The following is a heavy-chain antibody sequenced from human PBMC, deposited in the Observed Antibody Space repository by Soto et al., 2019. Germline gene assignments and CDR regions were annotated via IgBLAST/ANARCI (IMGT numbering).Heavy chain of an antibody. V-gene: IGHV3-23*01. CDR1: GFTFSRYA. CDR2: ISGSGATT. D-gene: IGHD3-9*01. Sequence: EVQLLESGGGLVQPGGSLRLSCAASGFTFSRYAMTWVRQAPGKGLEWVSGISGSGATTSYADSVKGRFTVSRDNSKNTLYLQMNSLRVEDTAVYYCAKLRYFDWSSYNWFEYWGQGTPVTVSS. J-gene: IGHJ5*01. CDR3: AKLRYFDWSSYNWFEY.